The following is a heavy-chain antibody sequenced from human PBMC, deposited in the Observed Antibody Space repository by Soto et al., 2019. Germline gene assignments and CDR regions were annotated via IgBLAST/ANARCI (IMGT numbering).Heavy chain of an antibody. Sequence: GGSLRLSCAASGFTFSSYDIHWVRQAPGKGLEWVALISYDGSRKYYADSVKGLFTISRDNSKNTLYLQVNSLRAEDTAVYYCAKAYSGPFDVWGQGTMVTVSS. J-gene: IGHJ3*01. CDR1: GFTFSSYD. D-gene: IGHD1-26*01. CDR2: ISYDGSRK. CDR3: AKAYSGPFDV. V-gene: IGHV3-30*18.